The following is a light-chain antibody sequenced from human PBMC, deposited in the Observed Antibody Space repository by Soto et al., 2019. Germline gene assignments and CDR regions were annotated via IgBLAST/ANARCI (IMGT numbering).Light chain of an antibody. J-gene: IGLJ1*01. V-gene: IGLV2-18*02. Sequence: QSVLTQPPSVSGSPGQSVTISCTGTSTDFVSYNRVSWYQQPPGTAPKLIIYEASNRPSGVPDRFSGSKSGNTASLTISGLQAADEADYYCQSYDSGLSGLYIFGTGTKVTVL. CDR3: QSYDSGLSGLYI. CDR2: EAS. CDR1: STDFVSYNR.